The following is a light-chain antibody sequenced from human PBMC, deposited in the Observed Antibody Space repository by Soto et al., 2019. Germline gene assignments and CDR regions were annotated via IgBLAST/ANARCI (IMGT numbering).Light chain of an antibody. Sequence: QSVLTQPASVSGSPGQSITISCTGTSSVVGSYNLVSWYQQHPGKAPKLMIYEGSKRPSGVSNRFSGSKSGNTASLTISGLQAEDEADYYCCSYAGSSNVFGTGTKVTVL. CDR2: EGS. CDR1: SSVVGSYNL. V-gene: IGLV2-23*03. J-gene: IGLJ1*01. CDR3: CSYAGSSNV.